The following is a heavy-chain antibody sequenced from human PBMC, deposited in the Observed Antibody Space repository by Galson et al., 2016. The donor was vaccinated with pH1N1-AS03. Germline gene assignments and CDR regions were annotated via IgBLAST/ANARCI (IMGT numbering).Heavy chain of an antibody. D-gene: IGHD1-7*01. V-gene: IGHV3-23*01. J-gene: IGHJ3*02. Sequence: SLRLSCAASGLTFNTYAMNWVRQASGKGLEWVSSFSGSGDKTYYADSVMGRFTVSRDNSNNTLYLQMNSLRAGDTAVYYCARQRTGTTRGAAFDRWGQGTMVTVSS. CDR1: GLTFNTYA. CDR2: FSGSGDKT. CDR3: ARQRTGTTRGAAFDR.